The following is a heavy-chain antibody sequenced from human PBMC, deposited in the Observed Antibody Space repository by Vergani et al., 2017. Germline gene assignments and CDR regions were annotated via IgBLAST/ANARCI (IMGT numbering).Heavy chain of an antibody. V-gene: IGHV3-23*01. CDR1: GFTFSNSA. CDR3: ARGASGVYVSSFDY. Sequence: EVHLLESGGGQVEAGGSLRLSCVDSGFTFSNSAMSWVRQTSGKGLEWVSAISGHGDRTYYADSVKGRFTISRDNSKNTLYLQMNRLRAEDTAVYYCARGASGVYVSSFDYWGQGTLVTVYS. J-gene: IGHJ4*02. CDR2: ISGHGDRT. D-gene: IGHD5/OR15-5a*01.